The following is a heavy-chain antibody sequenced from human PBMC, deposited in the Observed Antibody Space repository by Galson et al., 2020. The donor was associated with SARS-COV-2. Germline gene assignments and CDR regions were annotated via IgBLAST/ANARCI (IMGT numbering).Heavy chain of an antibody. CDR3: ARDYPTLDY. Sequence: GGSLRLSCAASGFTFRIYSMNWVRQAPGKGLEWVAYTSSRSETIYYADPVKGRFTISRDNDKNSLYLQMNSLRDDDTAVYYCARDYPTLDYWGRGNLVTVTS. J-gene: IGHJ4*02. CDR2: TSSRSETI. CDR1: GFTFRIYS. D-gene: IGHD2-15*01. V-gene: IGHV3-48*02.